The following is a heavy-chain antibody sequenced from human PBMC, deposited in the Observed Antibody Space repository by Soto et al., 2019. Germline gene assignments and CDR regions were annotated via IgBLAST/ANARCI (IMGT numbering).Heavy chain of an antibody. J-gene: IGHJ4*02. V-gene: IGHV4-59*08. CDR1: GASITSHY. Sequence: QVQLQESGPGLVKTSETLSLTCNVSGASITSHYWTWIRQSTGKGLEWIGYMFYGGTANYNPALRGRVTISLDTSKNQFSLKLSSVTAADTSVYYCARNRGYYVTDYWGQGTLVTVSS. D-gene: IGHD1-26*01. CDR3: ARNRGYYVTDY. CDR2: MFYGGTA.